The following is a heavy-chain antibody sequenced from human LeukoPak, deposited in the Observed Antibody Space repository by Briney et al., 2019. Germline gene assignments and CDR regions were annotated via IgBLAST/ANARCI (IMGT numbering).Heavy chain of an antibody. D-gene: IGHD1-26*01. Sequence: GGSLRLSCAASGFTFSSYAMSWVRQAPGKGLEWVSAISGSGGSTYYADSVKGRFTISRDNSKNTLYLQMNSLRAEDTAVYYCAASKSGSYRYYFDYWGQGTLVTVSS. CDR1: GFTFSSYA. CDR2: ISGSGGST. CDR3: AASKSGSYRYYFDY. V-gene: IGHV3-23*01. J-gene: IGHJ4*02.